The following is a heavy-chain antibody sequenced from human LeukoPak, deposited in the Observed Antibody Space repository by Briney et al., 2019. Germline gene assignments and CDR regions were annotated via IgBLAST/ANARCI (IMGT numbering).Heavy chain of an antibody. CDR2: ISGSGGST. J-gene: IGHJ4*02. D-gene: IGHD2-15*01. CDR1: GFTFSNAW. CDR3: AKEKDIVVVVAATYDY. Sequence: GGSLRLSCAASGFTFSNAWMSWVRQAPGKGLEWVSAISGSGGSTYYADSVKGRFTISRDNSKNTLYLQMNSLRAEDTAVYYCAKEKDIVVVVAATYDYWDQGTLVTVSS. V-gene: IGHV3-23*01.